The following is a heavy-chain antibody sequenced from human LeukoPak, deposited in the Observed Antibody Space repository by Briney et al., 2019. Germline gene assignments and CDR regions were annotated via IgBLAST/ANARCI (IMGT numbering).Heavy chain of an antibody. CDR1: GFTFSSYW. V-gene: IGHV3-74*01. CDR3: TTAPRGYCSGGSCSYAFDI. D-gene: IGHD2-15*01. Sequence: GGSLRLSCAASGFTFSSYWMHWVRQAPGKGLVWVSRIRSDGSTTYADSVKGRFTISRDNAKNTLYLQMNSLKTEDTAVYYCTTAPRGYCSGGSCSYAFDIWGQGTMVTVSS. J-gene: IGHJ3*02. CDR2: IRSDGST.